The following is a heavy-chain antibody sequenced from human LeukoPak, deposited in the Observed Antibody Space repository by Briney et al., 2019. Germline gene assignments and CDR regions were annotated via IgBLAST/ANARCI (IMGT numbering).Heavy chain of an antibody. CDR3: AREGFSRGSGYYYYGMDV. J-gene: IGHJ6*02. V-gene: IGHV3-7*01. CDR1: GFTFSSYW. Sequence: GSLSLSCAASGFTFSSYWMSWVRQAPGKGLEWVANIKQDGSEKYYVDSVKGRFTISRDNAKNSLYLQMNSLRAEDTAVYYCAREGFSRGSGYYYYGMDVWGQGTTVTVSS. D-gene: IGHD3-10*01. CDR2: IKQDGSEK.